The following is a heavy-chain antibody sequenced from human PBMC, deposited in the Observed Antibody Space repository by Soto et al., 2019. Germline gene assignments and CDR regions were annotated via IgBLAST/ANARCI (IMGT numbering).Heavy chain of an antibody. V-gene: IGHV5-10-1*01. J-gene: IGHJ4*02. CDR3: ARRRGYSYDFDY. Sequence: LKISFNASGYTFTNNWISWVRQKPGQGLEWMGRIDPSDSRTKYNPSFEGHVTISIDKSINTAFLQWSSLRASDTAVYFCARRRGYSYDFDYWGQGTLVTVSS. CDR1: GYTFTNNW. D-gene: IGHD5-18*01. CDR2: IDPSDSRT.